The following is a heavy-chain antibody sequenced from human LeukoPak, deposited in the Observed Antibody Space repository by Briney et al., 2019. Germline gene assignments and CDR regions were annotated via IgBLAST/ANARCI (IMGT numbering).Heavy chain of an antibody. CDR1: GYSFTDFG. J-gene: IGHJ6*02. V-gene: IGHV1-2*02. CDR2: INPNSGGT. D-gene: IGHD1-20*01. CDR3: ASNSVGNYYYYGMDV. Sequence: GASVKASCKASGYSFTDFGISWVRQAPGQGLEWMGWINPNSGGTNYAQKFQGRVTMTRDTSISTAYMELSRLRSDDTAVYYCASNSVGNYYYYGMDVWGQGTTVTVSS.